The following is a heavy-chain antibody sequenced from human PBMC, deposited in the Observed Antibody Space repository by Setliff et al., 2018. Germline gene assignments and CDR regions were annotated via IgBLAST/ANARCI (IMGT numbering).Heavy chain of an antibody. D-gene: IGHD3-22*01. CDR3: AREGVDSRSSTDYRYYMDV. V-gene: IGHV1-69*05. CDR2: TIPIFGTT. J-gene: IGHJ6*03. CDR1: GGTFSSYG. Sequence: GASVKVSCKASGGTFSSYGISWVRQAPGQGLEWMGGTIPIFGTTNYAQKFQGRVTIITDESTTTAYMELSSLRSDDKAVYYCAREGVDSRSSTDYRYYMDVWGKGTTVTVSS.